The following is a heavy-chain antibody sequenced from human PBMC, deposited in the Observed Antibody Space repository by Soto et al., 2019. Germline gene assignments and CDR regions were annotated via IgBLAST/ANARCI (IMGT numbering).Heavy chain of an antibody. Sequence: SVKVSCKASGGTFSSYTISWVRQAPGQGLEWMGRIIPILGIANYAQKFQGRVTITADKSTSTAYMELSSLRSEDTAVYYCARASIAAAGRPFDYWGQGTLVTVSS. D-gene: IGHD6-13*01. J-gene: IGHJ4*02. CDR1: GGTFSSYT. CDR3: ARASIAAAGRPFDY. V-gene: IGHV1-69*02. CDR2: IIPILGIA.